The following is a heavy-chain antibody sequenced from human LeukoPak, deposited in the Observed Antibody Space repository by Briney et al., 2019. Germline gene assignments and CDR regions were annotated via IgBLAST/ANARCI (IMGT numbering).Heavy chain of an antibody. CDR2: ISAYNGNT. CDR1: GYTFTNYG. Sequence: ASVKVSCKASGYTFTNYGISWARQAPGQGLEWMGWISAYNGNTNYAQKLQGRVTMTTDTSTSTAYMELRSLRSDDTAVYFCARSLMAAPGIDYWGQGTLVTASS. D-gene: IGHD6-13*01. V-gene: IGHV1-18*01. J-gene: IGHJ4*02. CDR3: ARSLMAAPGIDY.